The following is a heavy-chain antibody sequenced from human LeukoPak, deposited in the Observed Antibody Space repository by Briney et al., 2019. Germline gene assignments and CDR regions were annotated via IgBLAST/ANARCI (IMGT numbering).Heavy chain of an antibody. D-gene: IGHD2-15*01. J-gene: IGHJ4*02. V-gene: IGHV3-7*01. CDR2: IKKDGREK. Sequence: GGSLRLSCAASGFTFSSYWMSWVRQAPGKGLEWVANIKKDGREKYYADSVKGRFTISRDNAKNSLYLQMNSLRAEDTAVYYCASDGSSFDYWGQGALVTVSS. CDR1: GFTFSSYW. CDR3: ASDGSSFDY.